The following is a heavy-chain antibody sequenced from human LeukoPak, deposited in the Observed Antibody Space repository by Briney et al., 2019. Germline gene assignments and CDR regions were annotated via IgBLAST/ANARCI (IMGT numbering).Heavy chain of an antibody. CDR3: ARDLWDGTGY. Sequence: TGGSLRLSCVAPGFSSTYTSWVRQAPGKGLEWVSVIYSGDSTYYADSVRGRFTISRDISKNTVYLQMNSLRPEDTAVYYCARDLWDGTGYWGQGTLVTVAS. V-gene: IGHV3-66*02. CDR1: GFSSTY. CDR2: IYSGDST. D-gene: IGHD3-3*01. J-gene: IGHJ4*02.